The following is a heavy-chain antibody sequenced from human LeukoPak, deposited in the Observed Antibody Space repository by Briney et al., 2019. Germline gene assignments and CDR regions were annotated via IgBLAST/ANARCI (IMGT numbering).Heavy chain of an antibody. CDR3: ARALVAGVTLNAFDI. Sequence: PGGSLRLSCAASGFSFSSYWMHWVRQAPGKGLVWVARIKNDGSSTNYADSVEGRFTISRDNAKKTLYVQMNSLRAEGTAVYYCARALVAGVTLNAFDIWGQGTMVTVSS. CDR2: IKNDGSST. J-gene: IGHJ3*02. D-gene: IGHD2-15*01. CDR1: GFSFSSYW. V-gene: IGHV3-74*01.